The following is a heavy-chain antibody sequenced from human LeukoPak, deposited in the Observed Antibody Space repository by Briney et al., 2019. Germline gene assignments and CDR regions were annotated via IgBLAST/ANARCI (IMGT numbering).Heavy chain of an antibody. D-gene: IGHD3-10*01. Sequence: GGSLRLSCAASGFTFSSYGMHWVRQAPGKGLEWVAVIWYDGSNKYYADSVKGRFTISRDNSKNTLYLQMNSLRAEDTAVYYRAKAKVKGLWFGELHPYYFDYWGQGTLVTVSS. CDR2: IWYDGSNK. J-gene: IGHJ4*02. CDR1: GFTFSSYG. CDR3: AKAKVKGLWFGELHPYYFDY. V-gene: IGHV3-33*06.